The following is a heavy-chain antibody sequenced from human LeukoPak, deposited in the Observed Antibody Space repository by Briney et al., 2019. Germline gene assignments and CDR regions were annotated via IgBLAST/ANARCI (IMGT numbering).Heavy chain of an antibody. CDR2: ISYDGSNK. CDR3: ARVKQQLVTTNLNWFEP. CDR1: GFTFSSYA. Sequence: GGSLRLSCAASGFTFSSYAMHWVRQAPGKGLEWVAVISYDGSNKYYADSVKGRFTISRDNSKNTLYLQMNSLRAEDTAVYYCARVKQQLVTTNLNWFEPWGQGTLVTVSS. V-gene: IGHV3-30-3*01. J-gene: IGHJ5*02. D-gene: IGHD6-13*01.